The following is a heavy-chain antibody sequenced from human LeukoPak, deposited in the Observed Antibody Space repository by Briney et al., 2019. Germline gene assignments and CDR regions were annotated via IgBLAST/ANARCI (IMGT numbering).Heavy chain of an antibody. CDR3: ARVLGYSYGYYPFDY. Sequence: SETLSLTCTVSGGSISTYYWSWIRQPPGKGLEWIGYVYYSGSTNYNPSLKSRVTISVDTSKNQFSLKLNSVTAADTAVYYCARVLGYSYGYYPFDYWGQGTLVTVSS. CDR1: GGSISTYY. CDR2: VYYSGST. D-gene: IGHD5-18*01. V-gene: IGHV4-59*01. J-gene: IGHJ4*02.